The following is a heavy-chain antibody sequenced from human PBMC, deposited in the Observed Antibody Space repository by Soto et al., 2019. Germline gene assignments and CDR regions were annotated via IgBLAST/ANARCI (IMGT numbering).Heavy chain of an antibody. CDR3: ARTWISYDY. CDR1: GYTLTELS. CDR2: ISAYNGNT. V-gene: IGHV1-18*01. D-gene: IGHD5-12*01. Sequence: GASVKVSCKVSGYTLTELSMHWVRQAPGQGLEWMGWISAYNGNTNYAQKLQGRVTMTTDTSTSTAYMELRSLRSDDTDVYYCARTWISYDYWGQGTLVTVSS. J-gene: IGHJ4*02.